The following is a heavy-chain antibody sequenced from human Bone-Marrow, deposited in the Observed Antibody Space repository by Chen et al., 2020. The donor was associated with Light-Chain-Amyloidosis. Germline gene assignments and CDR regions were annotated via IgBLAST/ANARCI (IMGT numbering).Heavy chain of an antibody. Sequence: QVQLQESGPGLAKPSETLSLTCTVSGGSISSYYWSWIRQPPGKGLEWIGYIHYSRGTNYNPSLKSRVTVSGGTSKNRFSLKLSSVTAAGTSVYYCARRPEKAAMGYFDYWGQGTLFTVSS. V-gene: IGHV4-59*08. CDR3: ARRPEKAAMGYFDY. J-gene: IGHJ4*02. CDR2: IHYSRGT. CDR1: GGSISSYY. D-gene: IGHD2-2*01.